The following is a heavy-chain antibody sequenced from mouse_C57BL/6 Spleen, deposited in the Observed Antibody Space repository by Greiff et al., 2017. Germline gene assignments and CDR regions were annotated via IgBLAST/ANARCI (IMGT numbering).Heavy chain of an antibody. Sequence: QVQLQQPGTELVKPGASVKLSCKASGYTFTSYWMHWVKQRPGQGLEWIGNINPSNGGTNYNEKFKSKATLTVATSSSTAYLQLSSLISEDTAVYYWARWGYDGSGDGDYAMDYWGQGTSVTVSS. CDR3: ARWGYDGSGDGDYAMDY. CDR1: GYTFTSYW. V-gene: IGHV1-53*01. D-gene: IGHD1-1*01. J-gene: IGHJ4*01. CDR2: INPSNGGT.